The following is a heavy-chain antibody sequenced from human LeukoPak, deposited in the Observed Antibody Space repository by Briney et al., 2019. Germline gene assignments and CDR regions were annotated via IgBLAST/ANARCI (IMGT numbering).Heavy chain of an antibody. V-gene: IGHV5-51*01. CDR3: ARQSDYYDSSGYYYVDY. Sequence: GESLKISCKGSGYSFTSYWIGWVRQMPGEGLEWMGIIYPGDPDTRYSPSFQGQVTISADKSISTAYLQWSSLKASDTAMYYCARQSDYYDSSGYYYVDYWGQGTLVTVSS. CDR2: IYPGDPDT. CDR1: GYSFTSYW. J-gene: IGHJ4*02. D-gene: IGHD3-22*01.